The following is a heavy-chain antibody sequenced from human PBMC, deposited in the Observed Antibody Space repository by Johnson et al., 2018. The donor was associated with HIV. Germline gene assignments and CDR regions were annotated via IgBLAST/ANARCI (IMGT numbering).Heavy chain of an antibody. D-gene: IGHD3-10*01. V-gene: IGHV3-30*02. J-gene: IGHJ3*02. CDR1: GFTFSSNY. CDR3: ASTGSGSDDAFDI. Sequence: QVQLVESGGGVVQPGGSLRLSCAASGFTFSSNYMSWVRQAPGKGLEWVANIKQDGSNKYYADSVKGRFTISRDNSKNTLYLQMNSLRAEDTAVYYCASTGSGSDDAFDIWGQGTMVTVSS. CDR2: IKQDGSNK.